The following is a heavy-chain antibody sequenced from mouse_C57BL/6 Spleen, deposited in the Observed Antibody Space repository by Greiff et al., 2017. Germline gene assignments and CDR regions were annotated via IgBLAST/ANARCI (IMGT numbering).Heavy chain of an antibody. D-gene: IGHD2-4*01. V-gene: IGHV1-52*01. CDR3: ARYWDYHYLDY. Sequence: QVQLQQPGAELVRPGSSVKLSCKASGYTFTSYWMHWVKQRPIQGLEWIGNIDPSDSETHYNQKFKDKATLTVDKSSSTAYMQLSSLTSEDSAVYYCARYWDYHYLDYWGQGTTLTVSS. CDR1: GYTFTSYW. CDR2: IDPSDSET. J-gene: IGHJ2*01.